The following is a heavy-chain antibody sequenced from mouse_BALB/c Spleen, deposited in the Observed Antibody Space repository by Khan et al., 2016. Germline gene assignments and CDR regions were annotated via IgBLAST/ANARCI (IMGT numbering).Heavy chain of an antibody. CDR3: ARHGYDAMDY. J-gene: IGHJ4*01. V-gene: IGHV4-1*02. CDR2: INPDSSTI. CDR1: GFDFSRCW. Sequence: EVQLLESGGGLVQPGGSLKLSCAASGFDFSRCWMSWVRQAPGKGLEWIGEINPDSSTINYTPSLKDKFIISRDNAKNTLYLQMSKVRSEDTALYYCARHGYDAMDYWGQGTSVTVSS.